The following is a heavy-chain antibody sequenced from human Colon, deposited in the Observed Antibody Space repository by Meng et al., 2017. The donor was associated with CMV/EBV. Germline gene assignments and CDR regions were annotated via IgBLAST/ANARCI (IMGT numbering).Heavy chain of an antibody. CDR2: ISTRRRYI. V-gene: IGHV3-21*01. CDR1: GFTCSSYG. Sequence: GESLKISCTVSGFTCSSYGMDWFRQAPGKGLEWVASISTRRRYIFYSDSVKGRFSISRDDATNSLYLQMSSLRAEDTAVYYCARDNPSYRPFDHWGQGTLVTVSS. CDR3: ARDNPSYRPFDH. D-gene: IGHD4-11*01. J-gene: IGHJ4*01.